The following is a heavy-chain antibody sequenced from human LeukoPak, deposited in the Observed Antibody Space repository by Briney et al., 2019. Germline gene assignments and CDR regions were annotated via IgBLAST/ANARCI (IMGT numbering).Heavy chain of an antibody. D-gene: IGHD6-13*01. V-gene: IGHV4-59*01. CDR2: IYYSGST. J-gene: IGHJ6*03. Sequence: PSETLSLTCTVSGGSISSYYWSWIRQPPGKGLEWIGYIYYSGSTNYNPSLKSRVTISVDTSKNQFSLKLSSVTAADTAVYYCARVSHGIAAAGTEYYYYMDVWGKGTTVTISS. CDR3: ARVSHGIAAAGTEYYYYMDV. CDR1: GGSISSYY.